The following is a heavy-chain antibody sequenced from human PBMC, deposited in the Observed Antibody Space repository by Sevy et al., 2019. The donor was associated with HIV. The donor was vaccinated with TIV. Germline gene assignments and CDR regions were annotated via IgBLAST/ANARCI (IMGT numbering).Heavy chain of an antibody. D-gene: IGHD2-21*02. CDR1: GFTFSSYA. Sequence: GGSLRLSCAASGFTFSSYAMSWVRQAPGKGLEWVSAISGSGGSTYYADSVKGRFTISRDNSKNTLYLQMNSLRAEDTAVYYCAKSKEYRGGDCSPLYYYYYYMDVWGKGTTVTVSS. V-gene: IGHV3-23*01. CDR2: ISGSGGST. J-gene: IGHJ6*03. CDR3: AKSKEYRGGDCSPLYYYYYYMDV.